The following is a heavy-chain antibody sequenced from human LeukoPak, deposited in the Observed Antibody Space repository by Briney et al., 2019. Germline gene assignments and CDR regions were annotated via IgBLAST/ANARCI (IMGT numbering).Heavy chain of an antibody. V-gene: IGHV3-64*01. Sequence: GGSLRLSCAASGFTFSSYPMHWVRQAPGKGLEYVSGISSNGGSTDYANSVKGRFTISRDNSKNTLYLQMNSLRAEDTAVYYCAKDLNYYDSSGRYDYWGQGTLVTVSS. CDR1: GFTFSSYP. D-gene: IGHD3-22*01. CDR2: ISSNGGST. CDR3: AKDLNYYDSSGRYDY. J-gene: IGHJ4*02.